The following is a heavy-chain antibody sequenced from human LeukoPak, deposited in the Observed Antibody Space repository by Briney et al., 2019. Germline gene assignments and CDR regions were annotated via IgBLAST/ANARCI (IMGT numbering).Heavy chain of an antibody. J-gene: IGHJ4*02. Sequence: PSETLSLTCTVSGGSISSGSYYWSWIRQPAGKGLEWIGRIYTSGSTNYNPSLKSRVTISVDTSKKQFSLKLSSVTAADTAVYYCARGRGQLRFLGWLGYFDYWGQGTLVTVSS. V-gene: IGHV4-61*02. D-gene: IGHD3-3*01. CDR2: IYTSGST. CDR3: ARGRGQLRFLGWLGYFDY. CDR1: GGSISSGSYY.